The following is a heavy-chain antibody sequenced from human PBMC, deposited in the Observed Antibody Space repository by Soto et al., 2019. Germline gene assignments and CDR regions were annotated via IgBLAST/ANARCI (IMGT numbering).Heavy chain of an antibody. CDR2: IYSSGRT. V-gene: IGHV4-59*08. Sequence: QVQLQESGPGLVKPSETLSLTCTVSGGYVSSYYWSWLRQPPGKGLAWIGYIYSSGRTNYNPSLKKRGTISVDTSKNQFSLKLSSVTAADTAVYYCAGRKTGGSKVATNFDYWGQGTLVTVSS. CDR1: GGYVSSYY. J-gene: IGHJ4*02. D-gene: IGHD5-12*01. CDR3: AGRKTGGSKVATNFDY.